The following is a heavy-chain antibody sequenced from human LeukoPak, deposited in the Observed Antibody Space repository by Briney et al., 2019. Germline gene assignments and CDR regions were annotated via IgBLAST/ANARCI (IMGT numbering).Heavy chain of an antibody. J-gene: IGHJ4*02. CDR1: GFTFDDYA. D-gene: IGHD6-13*01. V-gene: IGHV3-9*01. Sequence: GGSLRLSCAASGFTFDDYAMHWVRQAPGKGLEWVSGISWNSGSIGYADSVKGRFTISRDNAKNSLYLQMNSLRAEDTALYYCAKGKAAAGLFDYWGQGTLVTVSS. CDR3: AKGKAAAGLFDY. CDR2: ISWNSGSI.